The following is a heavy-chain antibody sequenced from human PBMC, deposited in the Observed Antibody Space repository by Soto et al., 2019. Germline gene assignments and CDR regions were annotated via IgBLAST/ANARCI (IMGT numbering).Heavy chain of an antibody. CDR1: GGSISSSSYY. CDR2: IYYSGST. CDR3: AKVDCSSTSCLYDAFDI. J-gene: IGHJ3*02. D-gene: IGHD2-2*01. Sequence: SETLSLTCTVSGGSISSSSYYWGWIRQPPGKGLEWIGSIYYSGSTYYNPSLKSRVTISVDTSKNQFSLKLSSVTAADTAVYYCAKVDCSSTSCLYDAFDIWGQGTMVTVSS. V-gene: IGHV4-39*07.